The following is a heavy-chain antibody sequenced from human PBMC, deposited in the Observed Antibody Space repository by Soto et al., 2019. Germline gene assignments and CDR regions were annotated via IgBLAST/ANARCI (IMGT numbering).Heavy chain of an antibody. D-gene: IGHD3-3*01. J-gene: IGHJ4*02. Sequence: SVKVSCKASGGTFSSYAISWVRQAPGQGLEWMGGIIPIFGTANYAQKFQGRVTITADESTSTAYMELSSLRSEDTAVYYCARELRTITIFGVVIPTGYFDYWGQGTLVTVPQ. CDR2: IIPIFGTA. CDR1: GGTFSSYA. CDR3: ARELRTITIFGVVIPTGYFDY. V-gene: IGHV1-69*13.